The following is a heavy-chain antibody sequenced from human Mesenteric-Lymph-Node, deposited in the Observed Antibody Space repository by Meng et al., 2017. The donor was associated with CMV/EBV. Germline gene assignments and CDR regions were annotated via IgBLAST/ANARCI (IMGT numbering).Heavy chain of an antibody. V-gene: IGHV4-39*07. CDR2: IYYSGST. J-gene: IGHJ4*02. CDR3: ARVGDIVVVPAATHYFDY. D-gene: IGHD2-2*01. CDR1: GGSISSSSYY. Sequence: SETLSLTCTVSGGSISSSSYYWGWIRQPPGKGLEWIGSIYYSGSTYYNPSLKSRVTISVDTSKNQFSLKLSSVTAADTAGYYCARVGDIVVVPAATHYFDYWGQGTLVTVSS.